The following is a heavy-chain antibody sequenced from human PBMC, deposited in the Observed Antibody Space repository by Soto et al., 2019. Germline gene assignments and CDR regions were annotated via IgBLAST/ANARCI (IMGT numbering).Heavy chain of an antibody. D-gene: IGHD2-2*03. Sequence: LRLSCAASGFTFSSYGMHWVRQAPGKGLEWVAVISYDGSNKYYADSVKGRFTISRDNSKNTLYLQMNSLRAEDTAVYYCAKDYGYCSSTSCSGYWGQGTLVTVSS. CDR2: ISYDGSNK. J-gene: IGHJ4*02. V-gene: IGHV3-30*18. CDR1: GFTFSSYG. CDR3: AKDYGYCSSTSCSGY.